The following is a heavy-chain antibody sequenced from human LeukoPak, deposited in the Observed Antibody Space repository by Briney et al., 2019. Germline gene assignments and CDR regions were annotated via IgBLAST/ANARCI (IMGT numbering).Heavy chain of an antibody. CDR1: GFTFSSYS. CDR2: ISSSSSYM. Sequence: PGGSLRLSCAASGFTFSSYSMNWVRQAPGKGLEWVSSISSSSSYMYYADSVKGRFTISRDNAKNSLYMQVNSLRAEDTAVYYCATHPPLTVNYFDYWGQGTLVTVSS. J-gene: IGHJ4*02. V-gene: IGHV3-21*01. CDR3: ATHPPLTVNYFDY. D-gene: IGHD4-17*01.